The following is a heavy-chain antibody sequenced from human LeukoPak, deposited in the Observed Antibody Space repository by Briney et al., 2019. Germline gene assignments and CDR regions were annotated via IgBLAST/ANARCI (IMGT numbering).Heavy chain of an antibody. J-gene: IGHJ4*02. CDR3: ARGSNTADY. D-gene: IGHD5-18*01. Sequence: PGGSLRLSCAASGFTFSSYSKNWVRQAPGKGLEWVSYISSSSSTIYYADSVKGRFTISRDNAKNSLYLQMNSLRAEDTAVYYCARGSNTADYWGQGTLVTVSS. V-gene: IGHV3-48*01. CDR1: GFTFSSYS. CDR2: ISSSSSTI.